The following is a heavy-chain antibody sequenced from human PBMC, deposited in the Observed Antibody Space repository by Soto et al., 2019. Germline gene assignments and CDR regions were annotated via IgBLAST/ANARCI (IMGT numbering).Heavy chain of an antibody. J-gene: IGHJ5*02. Sequence: SVKVSCKASGGTFSSYTISWVRRAPGQGLEWMGRIIPILGIANYAQKFQGRVTITADKSTSTAYMELSSLRSEDTAVYYCARTYCSGGSCYDNWFDPWGQGTLVTVSS. CDR1: GGTFSSYT. CDR2: IIPILGIA. CDR3: ARTYCSGGSCYDNWFDP. V-gene: IGHV1-69*02. D-gene: IGHD2-15*01.